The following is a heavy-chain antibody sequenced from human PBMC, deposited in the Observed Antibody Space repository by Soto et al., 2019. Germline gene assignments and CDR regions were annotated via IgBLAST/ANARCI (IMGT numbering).Heavy chain of an antibody. D-gene: IGHD1-7*01. V-gene: IGHV1-8*02. CDR3: ARDTGNWNYDY. CDR2: MNPNSGNT. CDR1: GYNFNTFD. Sequence: ASVKVSCKASGYNFNTFDIYWVRQATGHGLEWMGWMNPNSGNTGYAQELRGRVTMTRNTSNTTAYMELTSLTSDDTGVYYCARDTGNWNYDYWGQGTLVTVSS. J-gene: IGHJ4*02.